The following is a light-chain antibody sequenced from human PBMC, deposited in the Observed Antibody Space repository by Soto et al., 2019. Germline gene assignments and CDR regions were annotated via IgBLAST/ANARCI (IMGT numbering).Light chain of an antibody. J-gene: IGLJ2*01. Sequence: QSALTQPASVSGSPGQSITISCTGTSSDVGGYNYVSWYQQHPGKPPKLMICEVSNRPSGISYRFSGSKSGNTDSLTISGLQAEDEADYYCSSFTSTSSTLVFGGGTQLTVL. CDR1: SSDVGGYNY. V-gene: IGLV2-14*01. CDR2: EVS. CDR3: SSFTSTSSTLV.